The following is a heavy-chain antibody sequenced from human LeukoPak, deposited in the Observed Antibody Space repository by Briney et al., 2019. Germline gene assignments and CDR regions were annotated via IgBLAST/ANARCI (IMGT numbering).Heavy chain of an antibody. J-gene: IGHJ6*03. CDR2: ISGSGGHT. Sequence: PGGSLRLSCAASGFTFSSYAMSWVRQAPGKGLEWVAAISGSGGHTYYADSVKGRFTISRDNSKNTLYLQMNSLRAEDTAVYYCAKNPAIRVEPHYYYYYMDVWGKGTTVTVSS. D-gene: IGHD1-1*01. CDR1: GFTFSSYA. CDR3: AKNPAIRVEPHYYYYYMDV. V-gene: IGHV3-23*01.